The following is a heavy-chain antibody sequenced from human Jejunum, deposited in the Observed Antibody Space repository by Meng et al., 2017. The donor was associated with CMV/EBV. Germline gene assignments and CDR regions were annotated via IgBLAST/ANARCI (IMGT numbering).Heavy chain of an antibody. V-gene: IGHV3-48*04. CDR1: FTFSDYS. J-gene: IGHJ6*02. Sequence: FTFSDYSMNWVRQAPGKGLEWVAYISSRSNTIYYADSVKGRFTIARDNAKNSLYLQMNSLRAEDTAVYYCAKGLSGSYYYYYGMDVWGQGTTVTVSS. CDR2: ISSRSNTI. CDR3: AKGLSGSYYYYYGMDV. D-gene: IGHD1-26*01.